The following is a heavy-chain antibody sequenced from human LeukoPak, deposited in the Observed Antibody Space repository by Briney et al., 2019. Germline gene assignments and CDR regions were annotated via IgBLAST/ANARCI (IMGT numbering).Heavy chain of an antibody. CDR1: GFTFRSYS. V-gene: IGHV3-21*01. D-gene: IGHD2-2*01. CDR3: ARAPTVLVGYCSSSSCQADY. CDR2: IDPSSTYI. Sequence: GGSLRLSCAASGFTFRSYSMNWVRQAPGKGLEWVSAIDPSSTYIYYADSVKGRFTISRDNAENSLYLQMNSLRVEDTAVYYCARAPTVLVGYCSSSSCQADYWGQGTLVTVSS. J-gene: IGHJ4*02.